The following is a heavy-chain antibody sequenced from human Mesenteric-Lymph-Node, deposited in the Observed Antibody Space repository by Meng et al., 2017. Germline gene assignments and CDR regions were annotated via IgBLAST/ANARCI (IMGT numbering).Heavy chain of an antibody. V-gene: IGHV4-31*03. CDR1: GGSISSGGYY. CDR3: GRPHLISVAGHFDY. J-gene: IGHJ4*02. CDR2: IYYSGST. D-gene: IGHD6-19*01. Sequence: QVQLQEARPGLVKPSQTLSLTCTVSGGSISSGGYYWSWIRQHPGKGLEWIGYIYYSGSTYYNPSLKSRVTISVDTSNNQFSLKLSSVTAADTAVYYCGRPHLISVAGHFDYWGQGTLVTVSS.